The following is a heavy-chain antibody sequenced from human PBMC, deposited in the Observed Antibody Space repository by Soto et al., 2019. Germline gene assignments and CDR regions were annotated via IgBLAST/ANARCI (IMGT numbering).Heavy chain of an antibody. J-gene: IGHJ5*02. V-gene: IGHV1-3*01. D-gene: IGHD2-15*01. CDR2: INPDNGNT. Sequence: AAVKVSCRASGYTFTRYTMNWVRQAPGQRLEWMGWINPDNGNTKSSQKFQDRVIITSDTSASTAYMDLSSLRSEDTAVYYCARGIATGQLDPWGQGTLVTVSS. CDR1: GYTFTRYT. CDR3: ARGIATGQLDP.